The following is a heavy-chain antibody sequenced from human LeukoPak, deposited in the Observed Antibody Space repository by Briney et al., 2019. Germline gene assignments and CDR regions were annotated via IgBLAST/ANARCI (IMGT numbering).Heavy chain of an antibody. J-gene: IGHJ4*02. Sequence: SGGSLRLSCAASGFTFSSYAMSWVRQAPGKGLEWVSAISGSGGSTYYADSVKGRFTISRDNSKNTLYLQMNSLRAEDTAAYYCAKDLLNSGSGSYWDYWGQGTLVTVSS. CDR2: ISGSGGST. CDR3: AKDLLNSGSGSYWDY. V-gene: IGHV3-23*01. D-gene: IGHD3-10*01. CDR1: GFTFSSYA.